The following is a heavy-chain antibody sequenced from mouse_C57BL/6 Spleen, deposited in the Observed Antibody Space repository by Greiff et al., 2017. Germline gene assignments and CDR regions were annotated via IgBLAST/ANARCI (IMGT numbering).Heavy chain of an antibody. J-gene: IGHJ2*01. CDR1: GYSFTGYY. CDR2: INPSTGGT. D-gene: IGHD2-5*01. V-gene: IGHV1-42*01. CDR3: ASGGRNYKGYYFDY. Sequence: EVQLQQSGPELVKPGASVKISCKASGYSFTGYYMNWVKQSPEKSLEWIGEINPSTGGTTYNQKFKAKATLTVDQSSRTAYMQLKSLTSDASAVYYCASGGRNYKGYYFDYWGQGTTLTVSS.